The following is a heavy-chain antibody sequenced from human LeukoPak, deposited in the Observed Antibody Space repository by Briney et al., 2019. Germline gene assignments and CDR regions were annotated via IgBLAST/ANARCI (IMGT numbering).Heavy chain of an antibody. CDR3: AKDFGGSGDFWSGYYDYYFYGMDV. Sequence: PGGSLSLSCGTSGFPFSSYSMTWVRQAPGKGREWMAVISYDARNKYYADSVKGRFTISRDNSKNTLFLQMNSLKAEDTAVYYCAKDFGGSGDFWSGYYDYYFYGMDVWGHGTTVTVSS. CDR2: ISYDARNK. J-gene: IGHJ6*02. D-gene: IGHD3-3*01. CDR1: GFPFSSYS. V-gene: IGHV3-30*18.